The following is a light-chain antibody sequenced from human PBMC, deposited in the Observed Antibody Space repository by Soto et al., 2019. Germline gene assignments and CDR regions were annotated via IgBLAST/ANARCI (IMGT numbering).Light chain of an antibody. CDR1: QSVSSNH. V-gene: IGKV3-20*01. CDR3: QQYSSSRT. CDR2: GGS. J-gene: IGKJ1*01. Sequence: DIVLTQSPGTLSLSPGERATLYGRASQSVSSNHLAWYKQKPGQAPRLLIYGGSSRATGIPVRFSGSGSETDFTLTITRLEPEDFAMDYCQQYSSSRTFGQGTKVDIK.